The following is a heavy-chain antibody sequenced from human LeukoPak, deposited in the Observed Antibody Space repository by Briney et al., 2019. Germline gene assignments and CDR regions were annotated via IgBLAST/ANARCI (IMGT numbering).Heavy chain of an antibody. CDR1: GFTFSSYE. D-gene: IGHD3-10*01. CDR2: ISSSSSYI. V-gene: IGHV3-21*01. Sequence: PGGSLRLSCAASGFTFSSYEMNWVRQAPGKGLEWVSSISSSSSYIYYADSVKGRFTISRDNAKNPLYLQMNSLRAEDTAVYYCARAMVRGVITIGYWGQGTLVTVSS. CDR3: ARAMVRGVITIGY. J-gene: IGHJ4*02.